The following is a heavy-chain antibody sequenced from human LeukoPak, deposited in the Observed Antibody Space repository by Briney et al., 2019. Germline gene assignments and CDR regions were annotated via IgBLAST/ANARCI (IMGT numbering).Heavy chain of an antibody. Sequence: PGGSLRLSCAASGFTVSSSYMSWVRQAPGKGLEWVSVIYSGGSTYYADSVKGRFTISRDNSKNTLYLQMNSLRAEDTAVYYCARSTYYDILTHYYYYGMDVWGQGTTVTVSS. J-gene: IGHJ6*02. CDR1: GFTVSSSY. CDR3: ARSTYYDILTHYYYYGMDV. V-gene: IGHV3-53*01. CDR2: IYSGGST. D-gene: IGHD3-9*01.